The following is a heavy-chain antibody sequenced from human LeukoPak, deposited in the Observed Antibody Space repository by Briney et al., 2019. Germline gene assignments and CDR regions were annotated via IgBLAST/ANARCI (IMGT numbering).Heavy chain of an antibody. CDR1: GFTFSSYS. V-gene: IGHV3-21*01. Sequence: GGSLRLSCAASGFTFSSYSMNWVRQAPGKGLEWVSSISSSSSYIYYADSVKGRFTISRDNAKNSLYLQMNSLRAEDTAVYYCARQLWFGELLQDPPLIFDYWGQGTLVTVSS. CDR3: ARQLWFGELLQDPPLIFDY. J-gene: IGHJ4*02. D-gene: IGHD3-10*01. CDR2: ISSSSSYI.